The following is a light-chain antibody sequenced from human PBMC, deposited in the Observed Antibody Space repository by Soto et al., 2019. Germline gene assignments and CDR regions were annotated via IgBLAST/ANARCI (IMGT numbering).Light chain of an antibody. Sequence: EIVLTPSHDTLSLSPGEKATLSCRASQSVGNYLAWYQQKPGQAPRLLIYDASSRPTGIPARFGGSGSGTDSTLTISRLPPEDFAVYYCQQRSSWPSLTFGGGTKVDIK. CDR1: QSVGNY. CDR3: QQRSSWPSLT. V-gene: IGKV3-11*01. CDR2: DAS. J-gene: IGKJ4*01.